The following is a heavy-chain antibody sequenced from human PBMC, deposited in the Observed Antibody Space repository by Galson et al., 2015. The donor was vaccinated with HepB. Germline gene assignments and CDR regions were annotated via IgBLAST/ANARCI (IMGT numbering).Heavy chain of an antibody. Sequence: SLRLSCAASGFTFSSYSMNWVRQAPGKGLEWVSSISSSSGYIYYADSVKGRFTISRDNAKNSLYLQMNSLRAEDTAVYYCARVGYGDYGYYYYMDVWAKGPRSPSP. J-gene: IGHJ6*03. CDR2: ISSSSGYI. CDR1: GFTFSSYS. D-gene: IGHD4-17*01. V-gene: IGHV3-21*01. CDR3: ARVGYGDYGYYYYMDV.